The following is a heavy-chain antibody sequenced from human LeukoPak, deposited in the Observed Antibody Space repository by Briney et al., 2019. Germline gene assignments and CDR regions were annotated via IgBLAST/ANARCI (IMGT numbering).Heavy chain of an antibody. CDR1: GYTFTGYY. CDR2: INPNSGGT. V-gene: IGHV1-2*02. D-gene: IGHD1-1*01. J-gene: IGHJ4*02. Sequence: ASVKVSCKASGYTFTGYYMHSVRQAPGQGLEWLGWINPNSGGTNYAQKFQGRVTMTRDTSISTAYMKLSRLRSDDTAVYYCAREGVDWNHSVYYFDYWGQGTLVTVSS. CDR3: AREGVDWNHSVYYFDY.